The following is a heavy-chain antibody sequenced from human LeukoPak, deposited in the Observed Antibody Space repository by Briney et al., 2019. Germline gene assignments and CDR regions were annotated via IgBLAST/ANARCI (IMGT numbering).Heavy chain of an antibody. D-gene: IGHD2-2*01. CDR2: IWSDGSNR. CDR1: GFPFRNYG. V-gene: IGHV3-33*01. CDR3: ARDRGYCSSTSCYPRV. J-gene: IGHJ4*02. Sequence: QPGGSLRLSCATAGFPFRNYGIHWVRQAPGKGLEWVAVIWSDGSNRYYADSVRGRFTISRDNSENTVYLQMNSLRAEDTAVYYCARDRGYCSSTSCYPRVWGQGTLVTVSS.